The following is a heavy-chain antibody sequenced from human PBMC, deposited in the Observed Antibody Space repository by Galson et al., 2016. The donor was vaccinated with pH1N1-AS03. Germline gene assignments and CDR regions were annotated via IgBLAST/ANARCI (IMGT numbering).Heavy chain of an antibody. J-gene: IGHJ4*02. V-gene: IGHV3-21*01. CDR1: RFTFSSYS. CDR3: VKESPKEAGDY. D-gene: IGHD3-10*01. Sequence: SLRLSCAASRFTFSSYSMNWVRQAPGKGLEWVSSISISGSYVYYADSVKGRFTISRDISKNTLYLQMNSLRVEDTAMFYCVKESPKEAGDYWGRGVMVTVSS. CDR2: ISISGSYV.